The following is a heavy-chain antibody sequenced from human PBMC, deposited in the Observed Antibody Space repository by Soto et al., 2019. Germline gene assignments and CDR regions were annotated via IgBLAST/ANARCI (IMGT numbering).Heavy chain of an antibody. Sequence: LGGSLKISCKGSGYSFAGYWITWVRQKPGKGLEWMGRIDPSDSQTYYSPSFRGHVTISVTKSITTVFLQWSSLRASDTAMYYCVRQIYDSDTGPNFQYYFDSWGQGTQVTVSS. CDR3: VRQIYDSDTGPNFQYYFDS. CDR1: GYSFAGYW. V-gene: IGHV5-10-1*01. CDR2: IDPSDSQT. D-gene: IGHD3-22*01. J-gene: IGHJ4*02.